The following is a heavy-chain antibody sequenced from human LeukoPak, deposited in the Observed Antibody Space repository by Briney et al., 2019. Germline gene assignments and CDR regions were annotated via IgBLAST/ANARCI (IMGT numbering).Heavy chain of an antibody. CDR3: ARTQYSGSNRVAFDI. CDR1: GFTFGSDW. V-gene: IGHV3-74*01. CDR2: INSDGSGT. Sequence: PGGSLRLSCAASGFTFGSDWMHSVREAPGKGLGSGSRINSDGSGTSYADSVKGRFTTSRDNAKNTPYLQMNSLRAEDTAVYYCARTQYSGSNRVAFDIWGQGTMVTVSS. J-gene: IGHJ3*02. D-gene: IGHD1-26*01.